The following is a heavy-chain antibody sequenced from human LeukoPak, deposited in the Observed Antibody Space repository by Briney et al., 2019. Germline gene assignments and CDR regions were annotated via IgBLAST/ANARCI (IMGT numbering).Heavy chain of an antibody. CDR2: IYYSGST. J-gene: IGHJ4*02. Sequence: SETLSLTCTVSGGSISSYYWSWIRQPPGKGLEWIGYIYYSGSTNYNPSLKSRVTISVDTSKNQFSLKLSSMTAADTAVYYCAKGAGWYEYWGQGTLVTVSS. CDR1: GGSISSYY. V-gene: IGHV4-59*01. CDR3: AKGAGWYEY. D-gene: IGHD6-19*01.